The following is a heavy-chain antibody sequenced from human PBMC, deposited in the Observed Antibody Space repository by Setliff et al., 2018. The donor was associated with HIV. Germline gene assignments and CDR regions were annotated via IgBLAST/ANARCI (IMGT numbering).Heavy chain of an antibody. J-gene: IGHJ6*03. CDR2: INHSGRT. D-gene: IGHD6-13*01. CDR3: VRVSCSSWYSIPRNYYYFMDV. V-gene: IGHV4-34*01. CDR1: GGSFSAYY. Sequence: PSETLSLTCAVYGGSFSAYYWSWIRQTPGKGLEWIGEINHSGRTKYNPSLKSRVTTSVDTSKNQFSLRLSSVTAADTAVYYCVRVSCSSWYSIPRNYYYFMDVWGEGTTVTVSS.